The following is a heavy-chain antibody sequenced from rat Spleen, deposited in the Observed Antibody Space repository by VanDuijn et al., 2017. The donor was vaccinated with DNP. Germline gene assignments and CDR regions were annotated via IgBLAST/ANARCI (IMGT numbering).Heavy chain of an antibody. CDR1: GFTFSNYG. V-gene: IGHV5-19*01. CDR3: ARRVPHDNYFDY. Sequence: EVKLVESGGGLVQPGRSLKLSCAASGFTFSNYGMHWIRQAPTKGLEWVASISPSGGSTYYRDSVKGRFTISRDNAKSTLYLQMDSLRSEDTATYYCARRVPHDNYFDYWGQGVMVTVSS. J-gene: IGHJ2*01. D-gene: IGHD1-4*01. CDR2: ISPSGGST.